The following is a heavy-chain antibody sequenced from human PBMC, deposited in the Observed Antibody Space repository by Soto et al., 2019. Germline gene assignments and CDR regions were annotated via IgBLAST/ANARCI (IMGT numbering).Heavy chain of an antibody. D-gene: IGHD5-18*01. CDR3: ARLEQLSYYMDV. J-gene: IGHJ6*03. Sequence: PGGSLRLSCAASGFTFSSYSMNWVRQAPGKGLEWVSSISSSSSYIYYADSVKGRFTISRDNAKNSLYLQMNSLRAEDTAVYYCARLEQLSYYMDVWGKGTTVTVSS. V-gene: IGHV3-21*01. CDR1: GFTFSSYS. CDR2: ISSSSSYI.